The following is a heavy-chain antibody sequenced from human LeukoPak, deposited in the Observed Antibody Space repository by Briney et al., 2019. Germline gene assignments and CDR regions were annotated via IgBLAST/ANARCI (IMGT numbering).Heavy chain of an antibody. CDR1: GFTFSSYS. Sequence: GDSLRLSCAASGFTFSSYSMKWVRQAPGKGLEWVSFIGRIIRYIFYADSVKGRFTISRDNAKNSLYLQMNSLRAEDTAVYYCAREGYYSGMDVWGEGTTVSVS. V-gene: IGHV3-21*01. J-gene: IGHJ6*02. CDR3: AREGYYSGMDV. CDR2: IGRIIRYI.